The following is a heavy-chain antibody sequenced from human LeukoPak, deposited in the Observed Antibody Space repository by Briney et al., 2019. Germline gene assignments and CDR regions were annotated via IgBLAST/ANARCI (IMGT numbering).Heavy chain of an antibody. D-gene: IGHD1/OR15-1a*01. J-gene: IGHJ4*02. CDR3: AKINNNDDY. CDR2: ISPYRDIA. V-gene: IGHV3-30*18. CDR1: GFAFTTFG. Sequence: PGRSLRLSCAASGFAFTTFGIHWVGQAPGTALEWVAAISPYRDIAYYTASVTARFTFPRDNSKNMIYLQMNSLRGEDSAVYYCAKINNNDDYWGQGNLVTVSS.